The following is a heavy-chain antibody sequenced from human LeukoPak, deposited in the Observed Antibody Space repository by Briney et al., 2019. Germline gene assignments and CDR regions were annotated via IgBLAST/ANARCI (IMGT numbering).Heavy chain of an antibody. V-gene: IGHV3-7*01. CDR1: GFIFSGYW. CDR2: VKPDGSGT. CDR3: ARDYYDSSGSQRLWVY. D-gene: IGHD3-22*01. Sequence: GGSLRLSCAASGFIFSGYWMSWVRQGPGRGLEWVASVKPDGSGTFYVDSVKGRFTISRDNAKSSLYLQMTSLRAEDTALFYCARDYYDSSGSQRLWVYWGQGTLVTVSS. J-gene: IGHJ4*02.